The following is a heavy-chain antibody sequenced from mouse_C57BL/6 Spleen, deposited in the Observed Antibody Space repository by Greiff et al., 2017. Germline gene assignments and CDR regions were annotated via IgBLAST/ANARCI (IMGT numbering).Heavy chain of an antibody. CDR2: ISSGSSTN. D-gene: IGHD1-1*01. J-gene: IGHJ2*01. CDR1: GFTFSDYG. Sequence: EVQGVESGGGLVKPGGSLKLSCAASGFTFSDYGMHWVRQAPEKGLGWVAYISSGSSTNYSADTVKGRFTISRDNAKNTLFLQMTSLRSEDTAMYYCARGYGSTLDYWGQGTTLTVSS. CDR3: ARGYGSTLDY. V-gene: IGHV5-17*01.